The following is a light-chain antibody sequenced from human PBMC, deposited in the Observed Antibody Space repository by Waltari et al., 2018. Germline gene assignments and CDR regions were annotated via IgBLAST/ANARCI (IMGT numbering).Light chain of an antibody. Sequence: EIVMTQSPATLSLSPGERATLSCRASQSVSSSLAWYQQKPGQAPRLLIYGASSRATGIPDRFSGSGSGTEFTFTISSLEPEDVAVYYCQQNSNWPLTFGGGTKVEIK. CDR3: QQNSNWPLT. CDR1: QSVSSS. V-gene: IGKV3D-15*01. CDR2: GAS. J-gene: IGKJ4*01.